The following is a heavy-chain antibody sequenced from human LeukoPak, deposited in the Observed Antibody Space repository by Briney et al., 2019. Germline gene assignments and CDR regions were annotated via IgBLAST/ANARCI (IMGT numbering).Heavy chain of an antibody. Sequence: AGGSLRLSCAASGFTFSSYGMHWVRQAPGKGLEWVAVIWYDGSNKYYADSVKGRFTISRDNSKNTLYLQMNSLRAEDTAVYYCAKAYSSGWHSTYYFDYWGQGTLVTVSS. CDR2: IWYDGSNK. D-gene: IGHD6-19*01. V-gene: IGHV3-33*06. CDR3: AKAYSSGWHSTYYFDY. J-gene: IGHJ4*02. CDR1: GFTFSSYG.